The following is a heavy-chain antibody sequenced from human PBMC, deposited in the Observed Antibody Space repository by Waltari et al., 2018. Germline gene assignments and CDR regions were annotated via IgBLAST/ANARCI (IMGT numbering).Heavy chain of an antibody. Sequence: QLQLQESGPGLVKPSETLSLTCTVSGGSISSGGYYWTLIRPPPVKGLEWVGYSYYSGSTYYNPCLKSRVTISVDTSKNQFSLKLSSVTAADTAVYYCARVALYCSGGSCYPYYFDYWGQGTLFTVSS. D-gene: IGHD2-15*01. J-gene: IGHJ4*02. CDR2: SYYSGST. CDR3: ARVALYCSGGSCYPYYFDY. CDR1: GGSISSGGYY. V-gene: IGHV4-31*03.